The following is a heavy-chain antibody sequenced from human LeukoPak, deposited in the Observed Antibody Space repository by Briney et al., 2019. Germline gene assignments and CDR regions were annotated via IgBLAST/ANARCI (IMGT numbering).Heavy chain of an antibody. CDR1: GYSFTSYW. Sequence: TGESLKISCKGSGYSFTSYWIGWVRQMPGKGLEWMGIIYPGDSDTRYSPSFQGQVTFSADKSISTAYLQWSSLKASDTAMYYCAREYSSGWTGGNWFDPWGQGTLVTVSS. CDR3: AREYSSGWTGGNWFDP. V-gene: IGHV5-51*01. J-gene: IGHJ5*02. D-gene: IGHD6-19*01. CDR2: IYPGDSDT.